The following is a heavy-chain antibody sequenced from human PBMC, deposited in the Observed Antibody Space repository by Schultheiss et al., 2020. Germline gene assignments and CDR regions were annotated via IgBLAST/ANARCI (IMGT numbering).Heavy chain of an antibody. CDR2: ISYDGSNK. CDR1: GFTFSSYG. J-gene: IGHJ4*02. D-gene: IGHD6-19*01. CDR3: AKDVHSSGPYYFDY. V-gene: IGHV3-30*18. Sequence: GESLKISCAASGFTFSSYGMHWVRQAPGKGLEWVAVISYDGSNKYYADSVKGRFTISRDNSKNTLYLQMNSLRAEDTAVYYCAKDVHSSGPYYFDYWGQGTLVTVSS.